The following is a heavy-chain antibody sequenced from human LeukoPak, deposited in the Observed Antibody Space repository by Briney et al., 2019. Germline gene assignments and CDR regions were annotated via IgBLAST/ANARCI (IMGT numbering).Heavy chain of an antibody. V-gene: IGHV3-30*18. CDR2: ISYDGTNK. J-gene: IGHJ4*02. CDR1: GFTFSSYG. Sequence: QSGGSLRLSCAASGFTFSSYGMHWVRQAPGKGLEWVAVISYDGTNKYYADSVKGRFTISRDNSKNTLYLQMNSLRAEDTAVYYCAKDSDGYKSHSFDYWGQGTLVTVSS. CDR3: AKDSDGYKSHSFDY. D-gene: IGHD5-24*01.